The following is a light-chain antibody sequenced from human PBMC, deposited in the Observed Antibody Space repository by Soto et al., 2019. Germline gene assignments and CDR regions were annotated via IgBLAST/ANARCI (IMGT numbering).Light chain of an antibody. CDR1: QDVTTN. Sequence: TKFPSTLSPSPSYVVTLSWRAAQDVTTNFAWYQVKRGQPPRLLIHDISTRATGVPARFRGSGSGTEFTLSISCLQSEDFTVYCCQQDNRWLLTFGWGTKVEI. CDR2: DIS. J-gene: IGKJ4*01. V-gene: IGKV3-15*01. CDR3: QQDNRWLLT.